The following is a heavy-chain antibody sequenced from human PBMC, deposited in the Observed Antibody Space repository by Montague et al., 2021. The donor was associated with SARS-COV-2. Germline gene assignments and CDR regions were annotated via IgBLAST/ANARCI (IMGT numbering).Heavy chain of an antibody. V-gene: IGHV4-39*01. D-gene: IGHD2-15*01. J-gene: IGHJ5*02. CDR2: IYYSGST. CDR3: ARQEPIVVVVAAARGWFDP. Sequence: SETLSLTYTVSGGSISSSSYYWGWIRQPPGKGLEWIGSIYYSGSTYYSPSLKSRVTISVDTSKNQFSLKLSSVTAADTAVYYCARQEPIVVVVAAARGWFDPWGQGTLVTVSS. CDR1: GGSISSSSYY.